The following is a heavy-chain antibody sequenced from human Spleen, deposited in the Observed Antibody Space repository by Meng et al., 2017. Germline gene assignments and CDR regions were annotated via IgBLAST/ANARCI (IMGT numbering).Heavy chain of an antibody. CDR2: IGHSGFT. CDR1: GDSISSSDSY. J-gene: IGHJ5*02. D-gene: IGHD1/OR15-1a*01. V-gene: IGHV4-39*01. CDR3: VRSRAWVRTGFDP. Sequence: QPQLQGSGPGLVKPSDTLSPTCSVSGDSISSSDSYWGWIRQSPGKGLEWIGSIGHSGFTYYTPSLESRVTVSVDTSRSQFSLELTSVTAADTAVYYCVRSRAWVRTGFDPWGQGTLVTVSS.